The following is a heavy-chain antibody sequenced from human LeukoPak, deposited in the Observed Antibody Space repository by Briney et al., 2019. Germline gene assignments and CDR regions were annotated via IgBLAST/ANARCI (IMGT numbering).Heavy chain of an antibody. V-gene: IGHV1-69*04. J-gene: IGHJ4*02. Sequence: SVKVSCKASGGTFSSYTISWVRQAPGQGLEWMGRIIPILDIANYAQKFQGRVTITADKSTSTAYMELSSLRSEDTAVYYCTREEDCSSTSCYQVFDYWGQGTLVTVSS. CDR1: GGTFSSYT. CDR2: IIPILDIA. D-gene: IGHD2-2*01. CDR3: TREEDCSSTSCYQVFDY.